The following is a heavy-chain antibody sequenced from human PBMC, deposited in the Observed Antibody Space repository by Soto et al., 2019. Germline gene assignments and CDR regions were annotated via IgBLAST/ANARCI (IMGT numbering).Heavy chain of an antibody. D-gene: IGHD2-15*01. Sequence: GGSLRLSCAASGFTFSSFAMSWVRQAPGKGLEWVSAISGSGGSTYYADSVKGRSTISRDNSKNTLYLQMNSLRAEDTAVYYCARDLGYCSGGSCSQNYYYGMDVWGQGTTVTVSS. J-gene: IGHJ6*02. CDR1: GFTFSSFA. CDR2: ISGSGGST. CDR3: ARDLGYCSGGSCSQNYYYGMDV. V-gene: IGHV3-23*01.